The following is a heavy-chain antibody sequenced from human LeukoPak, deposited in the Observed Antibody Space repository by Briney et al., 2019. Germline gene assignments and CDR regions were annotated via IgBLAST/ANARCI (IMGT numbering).Heavy chain of an antibody. Sequence: ASVKVSCKTTGGRFTSYDINWVRQATGQGLEWMGWMNPNSGNTGYAQKFQGRVTITRNTSVSTAYMELSSLRSEDTAVYYCARGAIIAVAESAFDIWGQGTMVTVSS. V-gene: IGHV1-8*03. D-gene: IGHD6-19*01. CDR1: GGRFTSYD. CDR2: MNPNSGNT. J-gene: IGHJ3*02. CDR3: ARGAIIAVAESAFDI.